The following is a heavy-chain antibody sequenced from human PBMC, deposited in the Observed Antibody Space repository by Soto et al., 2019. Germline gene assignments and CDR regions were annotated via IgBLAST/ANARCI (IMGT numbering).Heavy chain of an antibody. CDR1: GFTFSSYG. V-gene: IGHV3-30*18. J-gene: IGHJ3*02. CDR2: ISYDASSE. CDR3: AKDEELQLSAFDI. D-gene: IGHD1-7*01. Sequence: QPGGSLRLSCAASGFTFSSYGMHWVRQAPGKGLEWVTAISYDASSEYYADSVEGRFTISRDNSKNTLYLQMNSLRPEDTAVYYCAKDEELQLSAFDIWGQGTVVTVSS.